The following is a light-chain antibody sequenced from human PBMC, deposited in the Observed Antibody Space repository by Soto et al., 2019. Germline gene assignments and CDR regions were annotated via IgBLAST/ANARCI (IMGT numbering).Light chain of an antibody. V-gene: IGKV3-15*01. J-gene: IGKJ2*01. CDR2: GAS. CDR3: HQYYTTPQT. CDR1: RSVTSN. Sequence: EIVLTQSPATLSVSPGERATLSCRASRSVTSNLAWYQQKPGQAPRLLIYGASTRATGIPARFSGSGSATEFTLTISSLQSEDFAVYYCHQYYTTPQTFGQGTKLEIK.